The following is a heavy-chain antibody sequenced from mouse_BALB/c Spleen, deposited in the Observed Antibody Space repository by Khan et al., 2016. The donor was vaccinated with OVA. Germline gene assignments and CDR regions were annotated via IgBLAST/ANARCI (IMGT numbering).Heavy chain of an antibody. CDR1: GFTFSSYG. V-gene: IGHV5-6*01. Sequence: EVQVVESGGDLVKPGGSLKLSCEASGFTFSSYGMSWVRQTPDKRLEWVATINNSGSYTYYPDSVKGRLTISRDNAKNTLYLQMSSLKSEDTAMYYCARHRFTSPAAWFAYWGQGTLVTVSA. D-gene: IGHD1-1*01. CDR3: ARHRFTSPAAWFAY. CDR2: INNSGSYT. J-gene: IGHJ3*01.